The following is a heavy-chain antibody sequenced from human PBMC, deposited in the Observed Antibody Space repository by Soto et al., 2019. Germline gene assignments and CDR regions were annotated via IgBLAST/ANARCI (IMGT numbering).Heavy chain of an antibody. CDR2: IYHSGST. CDR3: ARFIVVAGPLNWFDP. CDR1: GGSISSSNW. D-gene: IGHD2-15*01. V-gene: IGHV4-4*02. J-gene: IGHJ5*02. Sequence: ETLSLTCAVSGGSISSSNWWSWVRQPPGKGLEWIGEIYHSGSTNYNPSPKSRVTISVDKSKNQFSLKLSSVTAADTAVYYCARFIVVAGPLNWFDPWGQGTLVTVSS.